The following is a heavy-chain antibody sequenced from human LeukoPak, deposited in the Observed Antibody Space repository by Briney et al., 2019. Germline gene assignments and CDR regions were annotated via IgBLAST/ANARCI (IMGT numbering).Heavy chain of an antibody. J-gene: IGHJ4*02. D-gene: IGHD6-13*01. CDR2: IYHSGST. V-gene: IGHV4-38-2*02. CDR1: GYSISSGYY. Sequence: SETLSLTCTVSGYSISSGYYWGWIRQPPGKGLEWIGSIYHSGSTYYNPSLKSRVTISVDTSKNQFSLKLSSVTAADTAVYYCARGGIAVIDYWGQGTLVTVSS. CDR3: ARGGIAVIDY.